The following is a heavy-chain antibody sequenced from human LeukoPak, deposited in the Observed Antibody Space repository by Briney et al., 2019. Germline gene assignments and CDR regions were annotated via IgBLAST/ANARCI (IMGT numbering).Heavy chain of an antibody. V-gene: IGHV3-23*01. CDR1: GFTFSSNA. CDR3: AKGGGYGAAPKY. CDR2: NSVSGGST. D-gene: IGHD4/OR15-4a*01. J-gene: IGHJ4*02. Sequence: AGSLRLSCAASGFTFSSNAMNWVRQAPAKGLELDSANSVSGGSTSYADSVQSRFTISCDNSTNTLYLQMNSPRADATAVYYCAKGGGYGAAPKYWGQGTLVTVSS.